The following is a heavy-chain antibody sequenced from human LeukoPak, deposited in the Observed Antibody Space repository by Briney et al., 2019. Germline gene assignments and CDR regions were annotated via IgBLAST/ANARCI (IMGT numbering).Heavy chain of an antibody. V-gene: IGHV3-53*01. CDR3: ARGGPPKDAFDI. CDR2: ICSGGNT. Sequence: GGSLRLSCAASGFTVSSNYMSWVRQAPGKGLEWVSVICSGGNTHYPDSIKRRPTISRDNPKNTLSLQMNSLRADDTAVYYCARGGPPKDAFDIWGQGTMVTVS. J-gene: IGHJ3*02. CDR1: GFTVSSNY. D-gene: IGHD3-16*01.